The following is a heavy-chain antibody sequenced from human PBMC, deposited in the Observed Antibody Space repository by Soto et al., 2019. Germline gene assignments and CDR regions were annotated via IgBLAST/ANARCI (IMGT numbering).Heavy chain of an antibody. CDR1: GGSISSSSYY. J-gene: IGHJ5*02. V-gene: IGHV4-39*01. CDR2: IYYSGST. Sequence: SETLSLTCTVSGGSISSSSYYWGWIRQPPGKGLEWIGSIYYSGSTYYNPSLKSRVTISVDTSKNQFSLKLSSVTAADTAVYYCARHAVYDILTPAGWFDPWGQGTLVTVSS. D-gene: IGHD3-9*01. CDR3: ARHAVYDILTPAGWFDP.